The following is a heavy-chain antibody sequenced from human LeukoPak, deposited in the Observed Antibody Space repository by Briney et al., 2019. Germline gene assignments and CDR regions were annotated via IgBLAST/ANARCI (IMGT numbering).Heavy chain of an antibody. Sequence: GGSLRLSCAASGFTFSSYAMHWVRQAPGKGLEWVAVISYDGSNKYYADSVKGRFTISRDNSKNTLYLQMDSLRAEDTAVYYCARVQSGRVADAFDIWGQGTMVTVSS. J-gene: IGHJ3*02. D-gene: IGHD4-11*01. CDR3: ARVQSGRVADAFDI. CDR2: ISYDGSNK. V-gene: IGHV3-30-3*01. CDR1: GFTFSSYA.